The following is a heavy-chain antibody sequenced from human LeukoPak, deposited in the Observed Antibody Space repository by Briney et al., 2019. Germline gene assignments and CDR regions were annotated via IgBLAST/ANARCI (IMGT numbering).Heavy chain of an antibody. CDR3: ARDRGSYGLNPAY. D-gene: IGHD5-18*01. CDR2: VSPSGGRT. Sequence: GGSLRLSCGASGFTFSSYAMSWVRQTPGRGLEWVAGVSPSGGRTIYADSAEGRFTISRDNSNDTVYLQLSSLRAEDTAVYYCARDRGSYGLNPAYWGQGTLVTVSS. V-gene: IGHV3-23*01. J-gene: IGHJ4*02. CDR1: GFTFSSYA.